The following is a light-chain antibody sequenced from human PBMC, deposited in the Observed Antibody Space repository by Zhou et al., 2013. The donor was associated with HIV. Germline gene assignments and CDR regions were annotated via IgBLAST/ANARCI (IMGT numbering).Light chain of an antibody. V-gene: IGKV3-20*01. CDR3: QQYGSSPPYN. CDR2: GAS. CDR1: QSVSSSH. Sequence: EIVLTQSPGTLSLSPGERATLSCRATQSVSSSHLAWYQQKPGQAPRLLIYGASSRATGIPDRFSGSGSGTDFTLTISRLEPEDFAVYYCQQYGSSPPYNFGQGTKLEIK. J-gene: IGKJ2*01.